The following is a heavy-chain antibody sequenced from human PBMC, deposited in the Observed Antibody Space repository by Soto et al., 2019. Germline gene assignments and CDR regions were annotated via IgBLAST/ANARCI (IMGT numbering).Heavy chain of an antibody. CDR3: ARDTIAVALGF. Sequence: QVQLVESGGGVVQPGRSLRLSCAASGFTFSSYGMHWVRQAPGKGLEWVAVIWYDGSNKYYADYVKGRFTISRDNSKNTLYLQMNSLRAEDTAVYYCARDTIAVALGFWGQGTLVTVSS. V-gene: IGHV3-33*01. CDR1: GFTFSSYG. D-gene: IGHD6-19*01. CDR2: IWYDGSNK. J-gene: IGHJ4*02.